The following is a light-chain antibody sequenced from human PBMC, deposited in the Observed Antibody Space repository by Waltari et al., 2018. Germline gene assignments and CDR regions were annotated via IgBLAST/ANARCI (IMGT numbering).Light chain of an antibody. J-gene: IGLJ3*02. V-gene: IGLV2-14*01. Sequence: QSALTQPASVSGSPGQSLPISCTGTSRDLGGYNYVSWYQQHPGQAHKLMIYDVSNRPSGVSMRFSGSKSGNTASLTISGLQAEDEADYYCSSYTSSSTSWVFGGGTKLTVL. CDR2: DVS. CDR3: SSYTSSSTSWV. CDR1: SRDLGGYNY.